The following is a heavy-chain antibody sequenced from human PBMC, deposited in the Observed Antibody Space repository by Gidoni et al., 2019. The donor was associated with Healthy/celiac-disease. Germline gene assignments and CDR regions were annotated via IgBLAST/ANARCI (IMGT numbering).Heavy chain of an antibody. CDR1: GGTFSSYA. V-gene: IGHV1-69*01. Sequence: QVQLVQSGAEVKKPGSSVKVSCTASGGTFSSYAISWVRQAPGQGLEWMGGIIPIFGTANYAQKFQGRVTITADESTSTAYMELSSLRSEDTAVYYCARDKPVGIAAAGKGLDYWGQGTLVTVSS. CDR2: IIPIFGTA. CDR3: ARDKPVGIAAAGKGLDY. J-gene: IGHJ4*02. D-gene: IGHD6-13*01.